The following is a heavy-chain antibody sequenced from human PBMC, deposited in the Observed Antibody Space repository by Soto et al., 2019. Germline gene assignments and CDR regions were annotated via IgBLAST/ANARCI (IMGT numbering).Heavy chain of an antibody. J-gene: IGHJ6*02. CDR1: GHSFTTHW. D-gene: IGHD3-10*01. Sequence: PXESLKVSWQCSGHSFTTHWITLVLQTPGKGLEWMGRIDPSNSYINYSPSFQGHVTISADKSISTAYLQWSSLKASDTAMYYCAREVMIRGINDYYGMDVWGQGTTVTVSS. CDR3: AREVMIRGINDYYGMDV. V-gene: IGHV5-10-1*01. CDR2: IDPSNSYI.